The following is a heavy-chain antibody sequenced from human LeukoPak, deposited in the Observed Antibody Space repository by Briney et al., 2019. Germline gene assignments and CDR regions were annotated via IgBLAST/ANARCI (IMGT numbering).Heavy chain of an antibody. CDR1: GGTFSSYA. CDR3: ASEALGYCSSTSCPNGRDYYYYMDV. V-gene: IGHV1-69*05. D-gene: IGHD2-2*01. J-gene: IGHJ6*03. CDR2: IIPIFGTA. Sequence: SVKDSCKASGGTFSSYAISWVRQAPGQGLEWMGGIIPIFGTANYAQKFQGRVTITTDESTSTAYMELSSLRSEDTAVYYCASEALGYCSSTSCPNGRDYYYYMDVWGKRTTVTVSS.